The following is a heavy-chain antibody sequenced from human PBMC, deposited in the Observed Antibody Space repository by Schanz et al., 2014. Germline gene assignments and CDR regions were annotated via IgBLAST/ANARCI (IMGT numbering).Heavy chain of an antibody. CDR2: IKSDGSST. Sequence: EVHLVESGGGLVQPGGSLRLSCAASGFTFSSYSMNWVRQAPGKGLVWVSRIKSDGSSTSYADSVKGRFTISRDNSKNTLYVQMNSLRAEDTAVYYCAKGRFGELSAFDIWGQGTRVTVSS. CDR1: GFTFSSYS. V-gene: IGHV3-74*02. D-gene: IGHD3-10*01. J-gene: IGHJ3*02. CDR3: AKGRFGELSAFDI.